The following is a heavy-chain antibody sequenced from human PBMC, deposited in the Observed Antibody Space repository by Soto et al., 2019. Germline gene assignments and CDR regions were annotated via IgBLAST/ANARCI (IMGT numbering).Heavy chain of an antibody. CDR3: ARDNPFLTGYYKLDY. V-gene: IGHV3-21*01. D-gene: IGHD3-9*01. CDR1: GFTFGSYS. Sequence: GGSLRLSCASSGFTFGSYSMNWVRQAPGKGLEWVSSISSSSSYIYYADSVKGRFTISRDNAKNSLYLQMNSLRAEDTAVYYCARDNPFLTGYYKLDYWGQGT. J-gene: IGHJ4*02. CDR2: ISSSSSYI.